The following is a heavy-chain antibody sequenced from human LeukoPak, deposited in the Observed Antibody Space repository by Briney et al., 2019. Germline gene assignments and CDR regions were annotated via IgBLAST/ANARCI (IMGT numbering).Heavy chain of an antibody. CDR3: AINGGGDSGYGNFDY. D-gene: IGHD5-12*01. J-gene: IGHJ4*02. V-gene: IGHV3-9*01. CDR2: INWNSDSI. CDR1: GFTFDDYA. Sequence: GGSLRLSCAVSGFTFDDYAMHWVRQVPGKGLEWVSGINWNSDSIGYADSVKGRFTTSRDNAKNTLYLQMNSLRAEDTAFYYCAINGGGDSGYGNFDYWGQGTLVTVSS.